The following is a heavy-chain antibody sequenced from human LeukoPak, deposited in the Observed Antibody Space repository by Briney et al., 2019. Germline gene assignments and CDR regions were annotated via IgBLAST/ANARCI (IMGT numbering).Heavy chain of an antibody. D-gene: IGHD3-22*01. Sequence: SVKVSCKASGGTFSSYAISWVRQAPGQGLEWMGGIIPIFGTANYAQKFQGRVTITADESTGPAYMELSSLRSEDTAVYYCARGGGDSSGYYPSYDYWGQGTLVTVSS. CDR2: IIPIFGTA. CDR3: ARGGGDSSGYYPSYDY. CDR1: GGTFSSYA. V-gene: IGHV1-69*13. J-gene: IGHJ4*02.